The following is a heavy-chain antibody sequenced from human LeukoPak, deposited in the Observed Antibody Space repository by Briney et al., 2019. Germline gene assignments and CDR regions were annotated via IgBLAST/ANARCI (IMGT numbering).Heavy chain of an antibody. J-gene: IGHJ5*02. CDR1: GLTFSSYS. D-gene: IGHD4/OR15-4a*01. V-gene: IGHV3-21*01. Sequence: GGSLRLSCAASGLTFSSYSMNWVRQAPGKGLEWVSSISSSSYIYYADSVKGRFTISRDNAKNSLYLQMNSLRAEDTAVYYCARIPNSANFPNWFDPWGQGTLVTVSS. CDR2: ISSSSYI. CDR3: ARIPNSANFPNWFDP.